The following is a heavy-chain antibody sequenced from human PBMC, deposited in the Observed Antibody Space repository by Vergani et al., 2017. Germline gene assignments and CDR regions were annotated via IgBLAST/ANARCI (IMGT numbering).Heavy chain of an antibody. CDR3: AKSWDTGGSYFWFDY. CDR1: GFTFSSYA. D-gene: IGHD1-26*01. Sequence: EVQLVESGGGLVKPGGSLRLSCAASGFTFSSYAMRWARQAPGKGLEWVSAISGSGGSTYYADSVKGRFTISRDNSKNTLYLQMNSLRAEDTAVYYCAKSWDTGGSYFWFDYWGQGTLVTVSS. V-gene: IGHV3-23*04. CDR2: ISGSGGST. J-gene: IGHJ4*02.